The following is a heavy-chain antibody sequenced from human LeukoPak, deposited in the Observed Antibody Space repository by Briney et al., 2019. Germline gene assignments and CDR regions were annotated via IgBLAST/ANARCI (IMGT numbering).Heavy chain of an antibody. CDR1: GFSFSGSA. CDR3: AKVIAYSFYYDSSGLRDY. CDR2: ISGSGTDT. D-gene: IGHD3-22*01. Sequence: GGSLRLFCAASGFSFSGSAMAWVRQAPGKGLEWVSFISGSGTDTYYADSVQGRFTISRDYSKNTLYLQMNSLRAEDTAIYYCAKVIAYSFYYDSSGLRDYWGQGTLVTVSS. V-gene: IGHV3-23*01. J-gene: IGHJ4*02.